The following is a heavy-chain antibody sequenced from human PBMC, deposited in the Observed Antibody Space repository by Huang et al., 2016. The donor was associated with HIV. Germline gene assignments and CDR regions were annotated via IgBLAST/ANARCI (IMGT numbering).Heavy chain of an antibody. J-gene: IGHJ4*02. V-gene: IGHV1-3*01. CDR2: INPGNGNT. CDR3: AREFVIFGAPLWPAY. CDR1: GYSFTTYA. D-gene: IGHD2-21*01. Sequence: QVQLVQSGAEVKKPGASVKVSCKASGYSFTTYALHWVRQAPGHRLEWMGWINPGNGNTNDARKFQGRVTITRDTSASTVYMEVSSLTFEDTAVYYCAREFVIFGAPLWPAYWGQGTLISVSS.